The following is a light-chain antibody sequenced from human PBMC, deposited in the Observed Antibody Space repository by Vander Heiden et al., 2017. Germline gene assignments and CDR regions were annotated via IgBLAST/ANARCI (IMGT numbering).Light chain of an antibody. CDR1: SSNIGSNP. CDR2: SNN. V-gene: IGLV1-44*01. J-gene: IGLJ3*02. CDR3: AAGDDSLNGPV. Sequence: SVLTQPPSASGAPGPRVTISCSGSSSNIGSNPVNWYQQLPGTAPKLLIYSNNQRPSGVPDRFSGSKSGTSASLAISGLQSEDEADYYCAAGDDSLNGPVFGGGTKL.